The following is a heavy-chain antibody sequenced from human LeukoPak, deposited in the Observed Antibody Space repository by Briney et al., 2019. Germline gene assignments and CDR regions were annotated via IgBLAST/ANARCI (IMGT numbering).Heavy chain of an antibody. J-gene: IGHJ4*02. CDR2: ISSSSSYI. V-gene: IGHV3-21*01. CDR1: GFTFSSHG. CDR3: ARDFKTLYYFDY. Sequence: GGTLRLSCAASGFTFSSHGMNWVRQAPGKGLEWVSSISSSSSYIYYADSVKGRFTISRDNAKNSLYLQMNSLRAEDTAVYYCARDFKTLYYFDYWGQGTLVTVSS.